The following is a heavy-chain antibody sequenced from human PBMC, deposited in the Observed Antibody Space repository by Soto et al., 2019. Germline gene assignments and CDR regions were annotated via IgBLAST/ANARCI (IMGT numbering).Heavy chain of an antibody. CDR3: ARSVFP. CDR1: GGSISSGGYY. J-gene: IGHJ5*02. V-gene: IGHV4-31*03. CDR2: IYYIGST. Sequence: QVQLQESGPGLVKPSQTLSLTCTVSGGSISSGGYYWNWIRQHPGKGLEWSGYIYYIGSTYYNPSLTTRVTTSLDTSKIQFSLKLSSVTAADTAVYYCARSVFPWGQGTLVTVSS.